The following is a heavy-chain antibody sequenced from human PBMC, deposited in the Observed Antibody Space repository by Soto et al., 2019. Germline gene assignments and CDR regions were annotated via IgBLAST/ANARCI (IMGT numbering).Heavy chain of an antibody. CDR3: AASYYAILTGHFAFDI. J-gene: IGHJ3*02. CDR2: ASYSGST. D-gene: IGHD3-9*01. Sequence: PSVPLPLTCTVSEGAMIHFYWSWIRQTQGKGLEWLGYASYSGSTNYNPSLKNRVTISVDTSKTQFFLNLSSVTAADTAMYFCAASYYAILTGHFAFDIWGHGTMVTVSS. V-gene: IGHV4-59*01. CDR1: EGAMIHFY.